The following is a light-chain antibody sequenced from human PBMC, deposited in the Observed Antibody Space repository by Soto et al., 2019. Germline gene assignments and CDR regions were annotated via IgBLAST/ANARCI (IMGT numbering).Light chain of an antibody. V-gene: IGLV2-14*01. Sequence: QSVLTQPASVSGSPGQSITISCTGTSSDVGGYNYVSWYQQHPGKAPKLMIYDVSNRPSRVSNRFSGSKSGNTASLTISGLQAQDEADYYCSSYTSSSPVVFGGGTKLTGL. J-gene: IGLJ2*01. CDR2: DVS. CDR1: SSDVGGYNY. CDR3: SSYTSSSPVV.